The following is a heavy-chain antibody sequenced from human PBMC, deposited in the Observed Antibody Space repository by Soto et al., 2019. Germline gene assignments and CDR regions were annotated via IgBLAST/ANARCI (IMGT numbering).Heavy chain of an antibody. CDR1: GFSLTNTGVT. J-gene: IGHJ5*01. Sequence: QITLKESGPSLVKPTQTLTLTCTFSGFSLTNTGVTVGWIRQPPGKALEGLALVYWHDDKRYKPSLRNRLTIAKDTSKNRVVLTLANVGPVDTATYYCAHSHFEILPGPFDSWGRGTLVTVSS. CDR3: AHSHFEILPGPFDS. CDR2: VYWHDDK. D-gene: IGHD3-3*01. V-gene: IGHV2-5*01.